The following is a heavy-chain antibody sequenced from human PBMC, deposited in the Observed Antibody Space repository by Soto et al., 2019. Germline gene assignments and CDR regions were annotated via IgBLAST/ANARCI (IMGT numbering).Heavy chain of an antibody. CDR2: ISGCGGSI. V-gene: IGHV3-23*01. J-gene: IGHJ4*02. CDR1: GFTFSTYD. Sequence: EVQLLESGRGCVQPGGSLRLSCTASGFTFSTYDRIWVREAPGEALEGVSAISGCGGSIYYATSVKGRFPISRHNSKKTLDLQMNSLRAEDTAVYYCANSPRGNSGWYGYYWGQGTLVTVSS. CDR3: ANSPRGNSGWYGYY. D-gene: IGHD6-19*01.